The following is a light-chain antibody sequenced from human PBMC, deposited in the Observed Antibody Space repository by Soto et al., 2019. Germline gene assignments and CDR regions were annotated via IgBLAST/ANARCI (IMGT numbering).Light chain of an antibody. J-gene: IGLJ1*01. CDR2: EVS. CDR3: SSYTTTDPYV. V-gene: IGLV2-14*01. CDR1: SSDVGAYDF. Sequence: QSVLTQPASVSGSPGQSITISCTGTSSDVGAYDFVSWYQQHPGKAPKYLIYEVSNRPSGVSDRFSGSKSGTTASLTISGLRAEDEADYYCSSYTTTDPYVFGTGTKLTVL.